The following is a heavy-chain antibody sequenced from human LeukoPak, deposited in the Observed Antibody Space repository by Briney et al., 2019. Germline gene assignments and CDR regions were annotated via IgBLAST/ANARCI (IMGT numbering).Heavy chain of an antibody. J-gene: IGHJ4*02. CDR2: IYPSGST. CDR1: GGSISNYC. CDR3: AREGGIRGDYYFDY. D-gene: IGHD3-16*01. Sequence: SETLSLTCTVSGGSISNYCCSWIRQPAGKGLEWIGRIYPSGSTNYNPSLKSRVTMSVDTSKNQFSLKLSSVTAADTAVYYCAREGGIRGDYYFDYWGQGTLVTVSS. V-gene: IGHV4-4*07.